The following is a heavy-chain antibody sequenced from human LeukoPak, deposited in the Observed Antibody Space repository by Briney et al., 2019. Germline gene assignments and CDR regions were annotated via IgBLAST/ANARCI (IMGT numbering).Heavy chain of an antibody. Sequence: PSETLSLTCAVYGGSFSGYYWSWIRQPPGKGLEWIGEINHSGSTNYNPSLKSRVTISVDTSKNQFSLKLSSVTAADTAVYYCARVGNRRIAVAGFKRTSWFDPWGQGTLVTVSS. D-gene: IGHD6-19*01. J-gene: IGHJ5*02. CDR3: ARVGNRRIAVAGFKRTSWFDP. V-gene: IGHV4-34*01. CDR2: INHSGST. CDR1: GGSFSGYY.